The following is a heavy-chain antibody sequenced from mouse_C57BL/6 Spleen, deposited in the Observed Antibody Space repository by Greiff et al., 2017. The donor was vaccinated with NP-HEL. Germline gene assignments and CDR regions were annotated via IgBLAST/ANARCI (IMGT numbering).Heavy chain of an antibody. CDR1: GYAFSSSW. J-gene: IGHJ4*01. D-gene: IGHD2-2*01. Sequence: VQGVESGPELVKPGASVKISCKASGYAFSSSWMNWVKQRPGKGLEWIGRIYPGDGDTNYNGKFKGKATLTADKSSSTACMQLSSLTSEDSAVYFCARGGVTTLYYSAMDYWGQGASVTVSS. CDR2: IYPGDGDT. V-gene: IGHV1-82*01. CDR3: ARGGVTTLYYSAMDY.